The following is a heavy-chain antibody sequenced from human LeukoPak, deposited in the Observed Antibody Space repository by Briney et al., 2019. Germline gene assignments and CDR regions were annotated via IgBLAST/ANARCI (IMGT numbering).Heavy chain of an antibody. CDR3: ARDMALMAVAVYFQH. J-gene: IGHJ1*01. CDR1: GYTFTSYY. V-gene: IGHV1-46*01. CDR2: INPSGGST. D-gene: IGHD6-19*01. Sequence: ASVKVSCKASGYTFTSYYMHWVRQAPGQGLEWMGIINPSGGSTSYAQKFQGRVTMTRDTSTSTVYMELSSLRSEDTAVYYCARDMALMAVAVYFQHWGQGTLVTVSS.